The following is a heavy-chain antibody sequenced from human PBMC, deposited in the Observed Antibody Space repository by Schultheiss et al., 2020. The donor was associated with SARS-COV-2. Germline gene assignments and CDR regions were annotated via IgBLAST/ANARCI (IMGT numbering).Heavy chain of an antibody. CDR2: INHSGST. J-gene: IGHJ1*01. V-gene: IGHV4-34*01. CDR3: ARGYSSSWSREYFQH. Sequence: SETLSLTCAVYGGSFSGYYWSWIRQPPGKGLEWIGEINHSGSTNYNPSLKSRVTISVDTSKNQFSLKLSSVTAADTAVYYCARGYSSSWSREYFQHWGQGTLVTVSS. D-gene: IGHD6-13*01. CDR1: GGSFSGYY.